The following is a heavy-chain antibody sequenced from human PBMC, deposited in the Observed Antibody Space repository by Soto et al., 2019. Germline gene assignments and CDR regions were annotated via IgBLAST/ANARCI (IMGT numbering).Heavy chain of an antibody. V-gene: IGHV3-9*01. CDR1: GFTFDDYA. D-gene: IGHD5-12*01. Sequence: EVQLVESGGGLVQPGRSLRLSCAASGFTFDDYAMHWVQQAPGKGLEWVSGLSWNSDSIGYADSVKGRFTISRDNAQNSLYLQMNSLRPEDTAFYYCVRDYTGWNRAGWFDPWGQGTLVTVSS. CDR2: LSWNSDSI. J-gene: IGHJ5*02. CDR3: VRDYTGWNRAGWFDP.